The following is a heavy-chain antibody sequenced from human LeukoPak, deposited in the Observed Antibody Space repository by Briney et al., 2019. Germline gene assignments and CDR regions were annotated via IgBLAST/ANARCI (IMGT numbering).Heavy chain of an antibody. D-gene: IGHD2-21*02. CDR2: MYTGGGR. CDR1: GFGVSNYY. V-gene: IGHV3-66*01. CDR3: TRGQSYCGADCYSD. Sequence: GSLRLSCAASGFGVSNYYMSWVRQPPGKGLEWVSVMYTGGGRYYGDSVKGRFTISRDNSKNTVFLQMNSLRVEDTALYYCTRGQSYCGADCYSDWGQGTLVTVSS. J-gene: IGHJ4*02.